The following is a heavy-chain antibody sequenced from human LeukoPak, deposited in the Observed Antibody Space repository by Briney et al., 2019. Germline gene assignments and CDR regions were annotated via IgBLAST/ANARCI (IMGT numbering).Heavy chain of an antibody. CDR3: ARAYRDAFDI. Sequence: PGGSLRLSCAASGFTFSSYAMSWVRQAPGKGLEWVSSISHSSSYIYYADSVKGRFTISRDNAKNSLYLQMNSLRAEDTAVYYCARAYRDAFDIWGQETMVTVSS. CDR2: ISHSSSYI. J-gene: IGHJ3*02. CDR1: GFTFSSYA. V-gene: IGHV3-21*01.